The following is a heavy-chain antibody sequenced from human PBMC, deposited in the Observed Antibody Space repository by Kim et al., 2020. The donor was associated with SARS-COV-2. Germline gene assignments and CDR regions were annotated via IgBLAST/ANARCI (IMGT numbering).Heavy chain of an antibody. D-gene: IGHD2-15*01. Sequence: GGSLRLSCAASGFTFSSYSMNWVRQAPGKGLEWVSSISSSSSYIYYADSVKGRFTISRDNAKNSLYLQMNSLRAEDTAVYYCARDDIGYCSGGSCYGVGWFDPWGQGTLVTVSS. CDR2: ISSSSSYI. J-gene: IGHJ5*02. V-gene: IGHV3-21*01. CDR1: GFTFSSYS. CDR3: ARDDIGYCSGGSCYGVGWFDP.